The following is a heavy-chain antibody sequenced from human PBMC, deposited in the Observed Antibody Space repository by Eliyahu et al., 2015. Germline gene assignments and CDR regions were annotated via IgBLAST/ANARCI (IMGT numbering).Heavy chain of an antibody. CDR1: GGSIGSKTYY. Sequence: QLQLQESGPGLVKPSETLSLTCSVSGGSIGSKTYYWDWLRQPPGXGLEGIGSIXHSGTTYYKPSLKSRLTISVDTSKMQFSLRLRSVTAADTAIYYCASPGEVFGVSFYGLWGQGTQVTVSS. J-gene: IGHJ4*02. V-gene: IGHV4-39*07. CDR2: IXHSGTT. D-gene: IGHD3-3*01. CDR3: ASPGEVFGVSFYGL.